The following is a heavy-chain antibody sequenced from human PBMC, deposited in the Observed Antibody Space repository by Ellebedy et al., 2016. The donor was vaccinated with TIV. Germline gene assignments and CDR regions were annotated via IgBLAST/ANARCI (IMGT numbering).Heavy chain of an antibody. Sequence: AASVNVSCKASGYIFTNYAINWLRQAPGQTLAWMGWINGGPGNTLYSQNFQDRVTITRDTSATTAYMELSTLTSDDTAVYYCARQVRDGSSWAFDVWGQGTMVTVSS. CDR1: GYIFTNYA. D-gene: IGHD5-24*01. CDR2: INGGPGNT. J-gene: IGHJ3*01. V-gene: IGHV1-3*01. CDR3: ARQVRDGSSWAFDV.